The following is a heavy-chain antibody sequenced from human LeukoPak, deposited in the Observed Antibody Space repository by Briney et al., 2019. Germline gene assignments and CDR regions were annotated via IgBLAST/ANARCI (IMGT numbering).Heavy chain of an antibody. CDR3: AKDIYGSGNQFDY. J-gene: IGHJ4*02. Sequence: GGSLRLSCAASGFTFDDYAMHWVRQAPGKGLEWVSGISWNSGSIGYADSVKGRFTISRDNAKNSLYLQMSSLRAEDTALYYCAKDIYGSGNQFDYWGQGTLVTVSS. CDR2: ISWNSGSI. V-gene: IGHV3-9*01. D-gene: IGHD3-10*01. CDR1: GFTFDDYA.